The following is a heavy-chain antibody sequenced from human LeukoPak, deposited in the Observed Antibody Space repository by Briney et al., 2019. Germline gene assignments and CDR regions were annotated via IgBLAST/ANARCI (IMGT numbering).Heavy chain of an antibody. CDR2: ISSSSSYI. J-gene: IGHJ4*02. Sequence: GGLRLSCAASGFTFSSYSMNWVRQAPGKGLEWVSSISSSSSYIYYADSVKGRFTISRDNAKNSLYLQMNSLRAEDTAVYYCARQKWELPELDYWGQGALVTVSS. V-gene: IGHV3-21*01. CDR1: GFTFSSYS. D-gene: IGHD1-26*01. CDR3: ARQKWELPELDY.